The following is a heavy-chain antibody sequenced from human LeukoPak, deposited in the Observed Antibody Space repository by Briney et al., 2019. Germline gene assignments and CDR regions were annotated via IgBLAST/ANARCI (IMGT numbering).Heavy chain of an antibody. CDR1: GFTFSSYP. CDR2: ISNDGRDK. V-gene: IGHV3-30*04. D-gene: IGHD6-13*01. CDR3: ARDRDIAAADYYFDY. J-gene: IGHJ4*02. Sequence: PGGSLRLSCAASGFTFSSYPMHWVRQTLGKGLEWVAVISNDGRDKYHADSVKGRFTISRDNSKSTLFLQMNSLRTEDTAVYYCARDRDIAAADYYFDYWGQGTLVTVSS.